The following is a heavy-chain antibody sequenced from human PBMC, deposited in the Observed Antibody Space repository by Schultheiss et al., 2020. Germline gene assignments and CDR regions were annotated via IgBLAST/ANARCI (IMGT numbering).Heavy chain of an antibody. CDR2: ISSSSSYI. D-gene: IGHD6-19*01. J-gene: IGHJ4*02. V-gene: IGHV3-21*01. Sequence: GGSLRLSWAASGFTFSSYSMNWVRQAPGKGLEWVSSISSSSSYIYYADSVKGRFTISRDNAKNSLYLQMNSLRAEDTAVYYCARLIETYSSGWFGWGQGTLVTVSS. CDR3: ARLIETYSSGWFG. CDR1: GFTFSSYS.